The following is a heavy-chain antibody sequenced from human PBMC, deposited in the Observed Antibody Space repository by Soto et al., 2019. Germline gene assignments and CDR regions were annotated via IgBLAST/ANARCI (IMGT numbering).Heavy chain of an antibody. CDR1: GGSISSSSYY. CDR3: ARRPAAIWFDP. Sequence: SETLSLTCTVSGGSISSSSYYWGWIRQPPGKGLEWIGSIYYSGSTYYNPSLKSRVTISVDTSKNQFSLKLSSVTAADTAVYYCARRPAAIWFDPWGQGTLVTVSS. J-gene: IGHJ5*02. V-gene: IGHV4-39*01. CDR2: IYYSGST. D-gene: IGHD2-2*01.